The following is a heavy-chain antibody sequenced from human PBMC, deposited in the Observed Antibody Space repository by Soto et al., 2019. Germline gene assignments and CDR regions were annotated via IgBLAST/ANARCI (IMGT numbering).Heavy chain of an antibody. CDR3: ARGGYYDFWSGYSNNFYGMDV. CDR1: GGTFSSYA. Sequence: SVKVSCKASGGTFSSYAISWVRQAPGQGLEWMGGIIPIFGTANYAQKFQGGVTITADESTSTAYMELSSLRSEDTAVYYCARGGYYDFWSGYSNNFYGMDVWGQGTTVTVSS. D-gene: IGHD3-3*01. J-gene: IGHJ6*02. CDR2: IIPIFGTA. V-gene: IGHV1-69*13.